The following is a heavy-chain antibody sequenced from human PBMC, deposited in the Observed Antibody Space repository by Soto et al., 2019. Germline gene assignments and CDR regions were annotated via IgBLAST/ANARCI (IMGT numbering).Heavy chain of an antibody. CDR3: ARENGIVVPAATHLDY. J-gene: IGHJ4*02. V-gene: IGHV1-46*03. CDR2: INPSGGST. D-gene: IGHD2-2*01. CDR1: GYTFTSYY. Sequence: ASVKVSCKASGYTFTSYYMHWVRQAPGQGLEWMGIINPSGGSTSYAQKFQGRVTMTRDTSTSTVYMELSSLRSEDTAVYYCARENGIVVPAATHLDYWGQGTLVTVSS.